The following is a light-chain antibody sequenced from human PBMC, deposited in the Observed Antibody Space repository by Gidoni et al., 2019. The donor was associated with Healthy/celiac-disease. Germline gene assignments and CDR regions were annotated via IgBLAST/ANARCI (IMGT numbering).Light chain of an antibody. CDR1: QSVSSN. V-gene: IGKV3-15*01. J-gene: IGKJ4*01. CDR2: GAS. Sequence: ELVLPQPPATLSVSPGERATLSCRASQSVSSNLAWYQQKPGQAPRLLIYGASTRATGIPARFRGSGSGTEFTLTISSLQSEDFAVDYCQQYNNWPLTFGGGTKVEIK. CDR3: QQYNNWPLT.